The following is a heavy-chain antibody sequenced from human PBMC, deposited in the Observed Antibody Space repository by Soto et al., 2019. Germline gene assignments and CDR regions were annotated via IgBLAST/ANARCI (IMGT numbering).Heavy chain of an antibody. CDR1: GFSLSTSGVG. J-gene: IGHJ4*02. D-gene: IGHD3-22*01. CDR3: TRALSITLIVVVFDY. V-gene: IGHV2-5*02. CDR2: IYWDDDK. Sequence: QITLKESGPTLVKPTQTLTLTCTFSGFSLSTSGVGVGWIRQPPGKALEWLALIYWDDDKRYSPSLKSRLTIXXDXSTXQVVLTITNMDPVDTATYYCTRALSITLIVVVFDYWGQGTLVTVSS.